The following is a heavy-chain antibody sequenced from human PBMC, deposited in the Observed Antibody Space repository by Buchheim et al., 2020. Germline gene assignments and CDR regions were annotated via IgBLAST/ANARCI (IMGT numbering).Heavy chain of an antibody. V-gene: IGHV4-31*03. CDR1: GGSISSGGYY. CDR3: ARDLRDIVVVPAAELRGWYFDL. D-gene: IGHD2-2*01. CDR2: IYYSGNT. J-gene: IGHJ2*01. Sequence: QVQLQESGPGLVKPSQTLSLTCTVSGGSISSGGYYWSWIRQHPGKGLEWIGYIYYSGNTYYNPSLKSRVTISVDTSKNQFSLKLSSVTAADTAVYYCARDLRDIVVVPAAELRGWYFDLWGRGTL.